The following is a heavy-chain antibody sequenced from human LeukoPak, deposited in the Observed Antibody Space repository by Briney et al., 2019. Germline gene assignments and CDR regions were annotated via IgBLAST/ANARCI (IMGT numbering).Heavy chain of an antibody. CDR1: GGTFSSYA. CDR3: ARDTTVTTFWFDP. Sequence: ASVKVSCKASGGTFSSYAISWVRQAPGQGLEWMGGITPIFGTANYAQKFQGRVTITADKSTSTAYMELSSLRSEDTAVYYCARDTTVTTFWFDPWGQGTLVTVSS. D-gene: IGHD4-17*01. J-gene: IGHJ5*02. CDR2: ITPIFGTA. V-gene: IGHV1-69*06.